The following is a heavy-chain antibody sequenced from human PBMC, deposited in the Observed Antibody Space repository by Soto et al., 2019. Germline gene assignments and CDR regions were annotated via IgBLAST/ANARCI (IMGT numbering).Heavy chain of an antibody. V-gene: IGHV3-23*01. CDR2: ISGTSDMT. D-gene: IGHD4-4*01. Sequence: GGSLRLSCVGSGFTFSSYPMNWGRQAPGKGLEWVSAISGTSDMTYYANSVTGRFTISRDNSKNTLYLQVSSLRVEDTAIYYCAKYRWGATTVTSINWGRGTLVTVSS. J-gene: IGHJ1*01. CDR1: GFTFSSYP. CDR3: AKYRWGATTVTSIN.